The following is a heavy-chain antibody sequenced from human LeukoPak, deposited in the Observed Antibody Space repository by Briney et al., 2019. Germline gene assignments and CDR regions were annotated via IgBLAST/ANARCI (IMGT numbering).Heavy chain of an antibody. V-gene: IGHV4-39*07. D-gene: IGHD6-6*01. Sequence: PSETLSLTCTVSGGSISSSSYYWGWIRQPPGKGLEWIGSVYYSGSTYYNPSLKSRVTISVDTSKNQFSLKLSSVTAADTAVYYCARLWVSSSSFARRYYYYYMDVWGKGTTVTVSS. CDR2: VYYSGST. CDR1: GGSISSSSYY. J-gene: IGHJ6*03. CDR3: ARLWVSSSSFARRYYYYYMDV.